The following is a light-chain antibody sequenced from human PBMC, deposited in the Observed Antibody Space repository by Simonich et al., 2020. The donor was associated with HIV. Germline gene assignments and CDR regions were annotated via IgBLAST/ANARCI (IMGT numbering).Light chain of an antibody. J-gene: IGKJ4*01. CDR3: QQFNSYPLT. CDR1: QSVSSN. Sequence: VMTQSPATLSVSSGERATLSCRASQSVSSNLAWYQQKPGQATRLLIYGASTRATGIPARFSGSGSGTDFTLTISSLQPEDFATYYCQQFNSYPLTFGGGTKVEIK. CDR2: GAS. V-gene: IGKV3-15*01.